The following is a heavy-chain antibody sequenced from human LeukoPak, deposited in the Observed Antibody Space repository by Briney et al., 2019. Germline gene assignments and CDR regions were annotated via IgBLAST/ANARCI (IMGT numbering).Heavy chain of an antibody. CDR1: GFTFSSYA. D-gene: IGHD3-10*01. J-gene: IGHJ4*02. CDR2: ISYDGSNK. Sequence: PGRSLRLSCAASGFTFSSYAMHWVRHAPGRGLEWVAVISYDGSNKYYADSVKGRFTISRDNSKNTLYLQMNSLRAEDTAVYYCASPGPGMVRGVIGFDYWGQGTLVTVSS. V-gene: IGHV3-30*04. CDR3: ASPGPGMVRGVIGFDY.